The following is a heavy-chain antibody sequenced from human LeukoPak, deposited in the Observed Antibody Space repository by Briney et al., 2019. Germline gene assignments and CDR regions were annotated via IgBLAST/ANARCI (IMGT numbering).Heavy chain of an antibody. CDR3: AREGMGCSSTSCQPLY. D-gene: IGHD2-2*01. J-gene: IGHJ4*02. CDR2: IIPIFCTA. Sequence: SSVNVSCKACRCTFSRYVIREVRQPAARGLDWMGGIIPIFCTANYAQKFQGRVTITADESTSTAYMELSSLRSEDTAVYCCAREGMGCSSTSCQPLYWGQGTLVTVSS. CDR1: RCTFSRYV. V-gene: IGHV1-69*01.